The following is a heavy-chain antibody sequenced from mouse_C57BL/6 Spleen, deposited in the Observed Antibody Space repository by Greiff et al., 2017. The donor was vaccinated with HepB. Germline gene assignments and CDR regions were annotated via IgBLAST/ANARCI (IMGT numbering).Heavy chain of an antibody. CDR3: ARLEGYYFDY. CDR1: GYSITSGYY. CDR2: ISYDGSN. Sequence: VQLKQSGPGLVKPSQSLSLTCSVTGYSITSGYYWNWIRQFPGNKLEWMGYISYDGSNNYNPSLKNRISITRDTSKNQFFLKLNSVTTEDTATYYCARLEGYYFDYWGQGTTLTVSS. J-gene: IGHJ2*01. V-gene: IGHV3-6*01.